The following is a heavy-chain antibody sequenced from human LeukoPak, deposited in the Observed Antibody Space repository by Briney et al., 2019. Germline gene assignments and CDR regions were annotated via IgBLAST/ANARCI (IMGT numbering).Heavy chain of an antibody. Sequence: GGSLRLSCAASGFTFSNAWMSWVRQAPGKGLEWVGRIKSKTDGGTTDYAAPVKGRFTISRDDSKDTLYLQMNSLKTEDTAVYYCTTDGPAGTEIDYWGQGTLVTVSS. V-gene: IGHV3-15*01. CDR3: TTDGPAGTEIDY. CDR2: IKSKTDGGTT. D-gene: IGHD6-13*01. CDR1: GFTFSNAW. J-gene: IGHJ4*02.